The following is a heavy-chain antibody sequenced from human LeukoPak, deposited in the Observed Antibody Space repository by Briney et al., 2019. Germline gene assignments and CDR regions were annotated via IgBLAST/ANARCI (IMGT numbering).Heavy chain of an antibody. J-gene: IGHJ4*02. V-gene: IGHV1-2*02. CDR1: GYTFTGYY. CDR3: ARKRLYYYDSSGYYLYFDY. Sequence: ASVKVSCKASGYTFTGYYMHWVRQAPGQGLEWMGWINPNSGGTNYAQKFQGRVTMTRDTSISTAYMELSRLRSDDTAVYYCARKRLYYYDSSGYYLYFDYWGQGTLVTVSS. D-gene: IGHD3-22*01. CDR2: INPNSGGT.